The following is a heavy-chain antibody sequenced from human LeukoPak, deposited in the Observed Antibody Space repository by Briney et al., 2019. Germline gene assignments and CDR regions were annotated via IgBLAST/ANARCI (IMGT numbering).Heavy chain of an antibody. CDR1: GFKFEDYG. Sequence: GGSLRLSCAASGFKFEDYGMTWVRQAPGKGLEWVSGINWNSGSIGYADSVKGRFTISRDNAKNSLYLQMSSLRAEDMALYYCAKDKGYGSWGAFDIWGQGTMVTVSS. J-gene: IGHJ3*02. CDR3: AKDKGYGSWGAFDI. CDR2: INWNSGSI. V-gene: IGHV3-9*03. D-gene: IGHD3-10*01.